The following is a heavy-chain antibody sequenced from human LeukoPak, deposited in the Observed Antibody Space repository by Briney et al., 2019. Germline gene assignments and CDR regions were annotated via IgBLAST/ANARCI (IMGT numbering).Heavy chain of an antibody. CDR2: IYHSGST. V-gene: IGHV4-38-2*01. D-gene: IGHD6-13*01. CDR1: GYSISSGYY. J-gene: IGHJ4*02. Sequence: PSETLSLTCAVSGYSISSGYYWGWIRPPPGKGLEWIGSIYHSGSTYYNPSLKSRVTISVDTSKNQFSLKLSSVTAADTAVYYCARVVSAYSSSQGYYFDYWGQGTLVTVS. CDR3: ARVVSAYSSSQGYYFDY.